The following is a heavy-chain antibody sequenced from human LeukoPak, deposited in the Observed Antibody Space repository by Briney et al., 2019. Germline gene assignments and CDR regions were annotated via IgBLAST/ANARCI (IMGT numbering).Heavy chain of an antibody. CDR2: IYYSGST. D-gene: IGHD5-12*01. J-gene: IGHJ3*02. Sequence: PSETLSLTCTVSGGSISSSSYYWGWIRQPPGKGLEWIGSIYYSGSTYYNPSLKSRVTISVDTSKNQFSLKLSSVTAADTAVYYSARPESGYDYLPYAFDIWGQGTMVTVSS. CDR3: ARPESGYDYLPYAFDI. V-gene: IGHV4-39*01. CDR1: GGSISSSSYY.